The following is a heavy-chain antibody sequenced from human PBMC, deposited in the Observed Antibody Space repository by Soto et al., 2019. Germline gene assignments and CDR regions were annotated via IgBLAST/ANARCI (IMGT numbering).Heavy chain of an antibody. V-gene: IGHV3-15*07. D-gene: IGHD3-16*01. CDR2: IKSKTTAATI. J-gene: IGHJ4*02. CDR1: GFIFSDAS. CDR3: AQGGYLFDF. Sequence: PGGSLRLSGVASGFIFSDASMTWVRQAPGKRLEWVGRIKSKTTAATIHHAEHVHARFTTSSHDSKNTLYLKMNSMKSEESAVYYCAQGGYLFDFWGQGTLVTVSS.